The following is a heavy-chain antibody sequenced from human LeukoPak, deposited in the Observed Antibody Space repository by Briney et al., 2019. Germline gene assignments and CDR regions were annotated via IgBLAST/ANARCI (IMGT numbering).Heavy chain of an antibody. CDR1: GFTFSDYY. V-gene: IGHV3-11*04. CDR2: ISSSGSTI. J-gene: IGHJ6*03. CDR3: ARAAYDFWSGYDGYYYYMDV. Sequence: GGSLRLSCAASGFTFSDYYMSWIRQAPGKGLEWVSYISSSGSTIYYADSVEGRFTISRDNAKNSLYLQMNSLRAEDTAVYYCARAAYDFWSGYDGYYYYMDVWGKGTTVTVSS. D-gene: IGHD3-3*01.